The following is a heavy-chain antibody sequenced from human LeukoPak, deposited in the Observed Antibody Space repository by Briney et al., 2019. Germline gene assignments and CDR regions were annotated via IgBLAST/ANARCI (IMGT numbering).Heavy chain of an antibody. V-gene: IGHV3-53*01. D-gene: IGHD3-22*01. CDR2: IYSGGST. J-gene: IGHJ4*02. CDR1: GFTFSNAW. CDR3: ARGGYYYDSSGYYYFDY. Sequence: GGSLRLSCAASGFTFSNAWMSWVRQAPGKGLEWVSVIYSGGSTYYAHSVKGRFTISRDNSKNTLYLQMNSLSAEDTAVYYCARGGYYYDSSGYYYFDYWGQGTLVTVSS.